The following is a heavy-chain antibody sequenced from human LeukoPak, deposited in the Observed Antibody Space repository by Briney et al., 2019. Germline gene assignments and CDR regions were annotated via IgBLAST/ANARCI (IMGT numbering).Heavy chain of an antibody. V-gene: IGHV3-30*02. CDR1: GFTFSSYG. Sequence: PGGSLRLSCAASGFTFSSYGMHWVRQAPGKGLEWVAFIRYDGSNKYYADSVKGRFTISRDNAKNSLYLQMNSLRAEDTAVYYCARGLKGYGSGVYDYWGQGTLVTVSS. D-gene: IGHD3-10*01. J-gene: IGHJ4*02. CDR3: ARGLKGYGSGVYDY. CDR2: IRYDGSNK.